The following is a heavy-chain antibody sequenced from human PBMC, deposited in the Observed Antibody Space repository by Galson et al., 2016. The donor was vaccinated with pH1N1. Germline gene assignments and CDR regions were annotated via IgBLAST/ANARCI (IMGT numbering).Heavy chain of an antibody. D-gene: IGHD3-3*01. CDR3: AKVSNSGDFWSGDYIDD. Sequence: SETLSLTCTVSGASISSRSYYWAWIRQPPGKGLEWIGSIYYSGSTYYNPSLKSRVTISEDTSRNQFSLKLSSVTAADTAMYYCAKVSNSGDFWSGDYIDDWGQGTAVTVSS. J-gene: IGHJ4*01. CDR1: GASISSRSYY. CDR2: IYYSGST. V-gene: IGHV4-39*07.